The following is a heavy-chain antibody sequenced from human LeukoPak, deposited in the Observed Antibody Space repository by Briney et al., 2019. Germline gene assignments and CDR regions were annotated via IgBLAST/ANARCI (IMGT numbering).Heavy chain of an antibody. CDR1: GYTFTGYY. J-gene: IGHJ5*02. CDR2: INPNSGGT. Sequence: ASVKVSCKASGYTFTGYYMHWVRQAPGQGLEWMGWINPNSGGTNDAQKFQGRVTMTRDTSISTAYMELSRLRSDDTAVYYCARGGGLEWLLYRSDWFDPWGQGTLVTVSS. V-gene: IGHV1-2*02. CDR3: ARGGGLEWLLYRSDWFDP. D-gene: IGHD3-3*01.